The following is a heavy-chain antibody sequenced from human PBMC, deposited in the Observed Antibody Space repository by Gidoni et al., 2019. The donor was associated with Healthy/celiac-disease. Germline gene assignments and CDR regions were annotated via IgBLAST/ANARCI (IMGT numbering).Heavy chain of an antibody. CDR3: ARESKWELRSRRANNWFDP. V-gene: IGHV4-39*07. D-gene: IGHD1-26*01. CDR1: GGSINSSSYY. Sequence: QLQLQESRPGLVKPSETLSLTGTVAGGSINSSSYYWGWIRQPPGKGLEWIGSIYYCGSTSYNPSLKSRVTISVDTSKNQFSLKLSSVTAADTAVYYCARESKWELRSRRANNWFDPWGQGTLVTVSS. J-gene: IGHJ5*02. CDR2: IYYCGST.